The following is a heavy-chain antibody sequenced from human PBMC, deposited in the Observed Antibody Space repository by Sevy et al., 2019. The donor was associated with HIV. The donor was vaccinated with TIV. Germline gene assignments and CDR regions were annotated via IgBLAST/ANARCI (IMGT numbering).Heavy chain of an antibody. CDR2: FKSKIHGGTT. CDR1: GFIFGDYG. CDR3: TRWSGSQSIFDY. J-gene: IGHJ4*02. Sequence: GGSLRLSCTASGFIFGDYGMSWVRQAPGKGLEWIAFFKSKIHGGTTENAASVKGRFTISIEDSKTIVYLQMSNLNTEDTDVYYCTRWSGSQSIFDYWGQGTLVTVSS. D-gene: IGHD3-3*01. V-gene: IGHV3-49*04.